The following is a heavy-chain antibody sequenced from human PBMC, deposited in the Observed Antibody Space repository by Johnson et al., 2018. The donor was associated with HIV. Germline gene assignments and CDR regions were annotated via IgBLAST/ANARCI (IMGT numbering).Heavy chain of an antibody. Sequence: EVQLVESGGGVVRPGGSLRLSCAASGFPFHGYGMTFDEYGMSWVRQAPGRGLEWVSGINWNGDSTGYADSVKGRFTISRDNSKNTLYLQMNSLRAEDTAVYYCARDWASGSYFWGRGAFDIWGQGTMVTVSS. D-gene: IGHD1-26*01. CDR1: GFPFHGYGMTFDEYG. CDR3: ARDWASGSYFWGRGAFDI. V-gene: IGHV3-20*04. CDR2: INWNGDST. J-gene: IGHJ3*02.